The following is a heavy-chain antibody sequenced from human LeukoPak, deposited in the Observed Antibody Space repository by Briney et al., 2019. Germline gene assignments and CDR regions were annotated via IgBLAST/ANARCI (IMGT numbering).Heavy chain of an antibody. V-gene: IGHV3-23*01. CDR1: GFTFSSYA. D-gene: IGHD1-1*01. Sequence: GGSLRLSCAASGFTFSSYAMSWVRQAPGKGLEWVSAISGSGGSTYYADSVKGRFTISRDNSKNTLYLQMNSLRAEDTAVYYCARDGTTGTTLTLNWFDPWGQGTLVTVSS. CDR2: ISGSGGST. CDR3: ARDGTTGTTLTLNWFDP. J-gene: IGHJ5*02.